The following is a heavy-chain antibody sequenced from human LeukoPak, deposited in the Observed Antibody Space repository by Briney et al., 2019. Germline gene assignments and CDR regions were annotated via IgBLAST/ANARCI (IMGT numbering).Heavy chain of an antibody. CDR2: ISYDGSNK. V-gene: IGHV3-30*01. CDR1: GFTFSSYA. J-gene: IGHJ4*02. D-gene: IGHD5-18*01. CDR3: ARDRSQRAYSYGPDGE. Sequence: PGGSLRLSCAASGFTFSSYAMHWVRQAPGKGLEWAAVISYDGSNKFYADSVKGRFTISRDNSKNTLFLQINSLRAEDTAVYYCARDRSQRAYSYGPDGEWGQGTLVTVSS.